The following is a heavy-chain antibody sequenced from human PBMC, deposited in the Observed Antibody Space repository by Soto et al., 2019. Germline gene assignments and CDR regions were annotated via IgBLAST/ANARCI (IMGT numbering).Heavy chain of an antibody. Sequence: PGGSLRLSCAASGFTSSSYAMSWVRQAPGEGLEWVSAISGSGGSTYYADSVKGRFTISRDNAKNSLYLQMNSLRGEDTAVYFCARDWGTPGRGSAVGYYYHYGMDVWGQGTTVTVSS. J-gene: IGHJ6*02. V-gene: IGHV3-23*01. D-gene: IGHD6-19*01. CDR2: ISGSGGST. CDR1: GFTSSSYA. CDR3: ARDWGTPGRGSAVGYYYHYGMDV.